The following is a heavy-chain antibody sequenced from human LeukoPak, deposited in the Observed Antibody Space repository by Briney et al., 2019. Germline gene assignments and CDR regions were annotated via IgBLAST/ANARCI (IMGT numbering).Heavy chain of an antibody. D-gene: IGHD1-26*01. CDR1: GFIFTKYW. Sequence: GGSLRLSCAASGFIFTKYWMHWVRQAPGKGLEWVAVISYDGTNNYYADSVKGRFTIPRDNSKNTLYLQMNSLRAEDTAVYYCAKSTDSYSGSYLDYWGQGTLVTVSS. J-gene: IGHJ4*02. CDR3: AKSTDSYSGSYLDY. CDR2: ISYDGTNN. V-gene: IGHV3-30*18.